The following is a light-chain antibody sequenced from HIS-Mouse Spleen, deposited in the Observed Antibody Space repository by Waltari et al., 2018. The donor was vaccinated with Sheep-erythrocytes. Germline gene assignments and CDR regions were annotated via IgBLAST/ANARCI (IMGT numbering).Light chain of an antibody. CDR2: GKN. CDR3: NSRDSSGNLV. J-gene: IGLJ2*01. Sequence: SSELTQDPAVSVALGQTVRITCQGYSLRSYYASWYQQKPGQASVLVIYGKNNRPSGIPDRFSGSSSRNTASLTITGAQAEDEADYYCNSRDSSGNLVFGGGTKLTVL. CDR1: SLRSYY. V-gene: IGLV3-19*01.